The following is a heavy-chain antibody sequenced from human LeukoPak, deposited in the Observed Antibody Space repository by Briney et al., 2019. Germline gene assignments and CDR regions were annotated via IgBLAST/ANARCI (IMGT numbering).Heavy chain of an antibody. CDR3: ARGTVPQFIY. CDR2: ISYDGSNK. V-gene: IGHV3-30-3*01. J-gene: IGHJ4*02. D-gene: IGHD1-14*01. Sequence: GRPLRLSCAASGFTFSSYAMHWVRQAPGKGLEWVAVISYDGSNKYYADSVKGRFTISRDNSKNTLYLQMNSLRAEDTAVYYCARGTVPQFIYWGQGTLVTVSS. CDR1: GFTFSSYA.